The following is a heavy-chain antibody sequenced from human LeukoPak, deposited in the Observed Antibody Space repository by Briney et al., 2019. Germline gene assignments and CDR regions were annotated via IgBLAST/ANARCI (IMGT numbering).Heavy chain of an antibody. V-gene: IGHV3-23*01. Sequence: GGSLRLSCAASGFTFANYAMSWVRQAPGKGLEWVSAITGSGGSTYYADSVKGRFTISRDNSKNTLYLQMNSLRAEDTAVYYCARDEGYVDYWGQGTLVTVSS. CDR2: ITGSGGST. CDR3: ARDEGYVDY. CDR1: GFTFANYA. J-gene: IGHJ4*02.